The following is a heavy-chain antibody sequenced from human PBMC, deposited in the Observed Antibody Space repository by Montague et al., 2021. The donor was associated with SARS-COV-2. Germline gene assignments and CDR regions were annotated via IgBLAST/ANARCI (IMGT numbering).Heavy chain of an antibody. D-gene: IGHD2-2*01. CDR2: VFSGGNT. J-gene: IGHJ3*01. V-gene: IGHV4-59*11. Sequence: SETLSLTCTVSGASITSHYWSWIRQPPGKGLEWIGNVFSGGNTKYKHSLKSRVTLSVDTSKNKFSLKLTSVTTADTALYYCVRDLYCRSTACIRKAFDVWGQGTMVSVFS. CDR1: GASITSHY. CDR3: VRDLYCRSTACIRKAFDV.